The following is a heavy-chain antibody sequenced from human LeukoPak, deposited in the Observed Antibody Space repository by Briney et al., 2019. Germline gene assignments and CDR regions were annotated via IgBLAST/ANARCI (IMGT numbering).Heavy chain of an antibody. CDR1: GFSFDDYV. D-gene: IGHD4-17*01. J-gene: IGHJ6*02. CDR2: ISWNSASI. Sequence: GGSLRLSCAASGFSFDDYVMHWVRQAPGKGLEWASGISWNSASIGYADSVKGRFTISRDNAKNFLYLQMNSLRVEDTALYYCAKDIRGATVTDYGMDVWGQGTTVTVSS. V-gene: IGHV3-9*01. CDR3: AKDIRGATVTDYGMDV.